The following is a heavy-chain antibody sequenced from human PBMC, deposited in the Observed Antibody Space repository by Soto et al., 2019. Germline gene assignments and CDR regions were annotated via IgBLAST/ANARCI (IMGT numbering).Heavy chain of an antibody. CDR1: GFTFSDYY. V-gene: IGHV3-11*01. D-gene: IGHD2-15*01. CDR3: ARDRWDCSGCSCYSGFVY. Sequence: QVQLVESGGGLVKPGGSLRLSCAASGFTFSDYYMSWIRQAPGKGLEWVSYISSSGSTIYYADSVKGRFTISRDNAKNSLYLQMNILRAEDTAVYYCARDRWDCSGCSCYSGFVYWGQGTLVTVSA. J-gene: IGHJ4*02. CDR2: ISSSGSTI.